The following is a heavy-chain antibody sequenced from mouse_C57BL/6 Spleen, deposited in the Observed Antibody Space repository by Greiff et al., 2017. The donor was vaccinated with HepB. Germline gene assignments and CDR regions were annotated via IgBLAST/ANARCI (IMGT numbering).Heavy chain of an antibody. CDR1: GYSFTGYY. CDR3: ARRTMGKRYFDV. D-gene: IGHD2-14*01. CDR2: INPSTGGT. V-gene: IGHV1-42*01. Sequence: VQLKQSGPELVKPGASVKISCKASGYSFTGYYMNWVKQSPEKSLEWIGEINPSTGGTTYNQKFKAKATLTVDKSSSTAYMQRKSLTSEDSAVYYCARRTMGKRYFDVWGTGTTGTVSS. J-gene: IGHJ1*03.